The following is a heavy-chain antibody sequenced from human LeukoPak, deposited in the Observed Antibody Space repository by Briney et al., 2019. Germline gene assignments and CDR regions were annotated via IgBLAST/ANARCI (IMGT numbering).Heavy chain of an antibody. CDR1: GDSIKSYY. Sequence: SETLSLTCTVSGDSIKSYYWNWFRQPPGKGLEWIGYIYYSGNTNYNPSLKSRVTISVDTSKNQFSLKLNSVTAADTAVYYCAREPRYSDWGAFDIWGQGTMVTVSS. D-gene: IGHD5-18*01. V-gene: IGHV4-59*12. CDR3: AREPRYSDWGAFDI. J-gene: IGHJ3*02. CDR2: IYYSGNT.